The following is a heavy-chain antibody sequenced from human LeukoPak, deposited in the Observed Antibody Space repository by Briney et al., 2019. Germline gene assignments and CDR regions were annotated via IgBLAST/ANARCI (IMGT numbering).Heavy chain of an antibody. CDR3: ARGGARVSAFDS. V-gene: IGHV3-7*01. J-gene: IGHJ4*02. D-gene: IGHD1-26*01. Sequence: GGSLRLSCAASGFTFSNFWMHWVRQSPGRGLEWVGNIKVDGSEKYYVDSVKGRFTISRDNAKNSLSLQMNSLRVEDTAVYYCARGGARVSAFDSWGQGTLVTVSS. CDR2: IKVDGSEK. CDR1: GFTFSNFW.